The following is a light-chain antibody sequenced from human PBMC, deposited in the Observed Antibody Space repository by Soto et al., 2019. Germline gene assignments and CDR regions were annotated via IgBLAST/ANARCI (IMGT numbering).Light chain of an antibody. CDR2: GAS. J-gene: IGKJ1*01. CDR1: QSIDRK. V-gene: IGKV3-15*01. Sequence: IVMTQSPATLSVSPGERATLSCRASQSIDRKLAWYQQRPGQAPRLLIYGASTRATGIPARFSGSGSGTEFTPTISGLQSEDFGVFYCQQYHSWRTFGQGTNVEIK. CDR3: QQYHSWRT.